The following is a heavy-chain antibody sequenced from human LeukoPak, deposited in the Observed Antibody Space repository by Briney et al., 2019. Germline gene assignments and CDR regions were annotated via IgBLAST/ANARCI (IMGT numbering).Heavy chain of an antibody. V-gene: IGHV1-2*04. CDR3: ARGTPGSYLGY. CDR2: INPNSGGT. CDR1: GYTFTAYY. D-gene: IGHD3-16*02. Sequence: ASVKVSCKASGYTFTAYYLHWVRQAPGQELEWMGWINPNSGGTNYAQKFKGWVTLTRDTSINTTYMELSRLASDVTAVYFCARGTPGSYLGYWGQGTLVTVSS. J-gene: IGHJ4*02.